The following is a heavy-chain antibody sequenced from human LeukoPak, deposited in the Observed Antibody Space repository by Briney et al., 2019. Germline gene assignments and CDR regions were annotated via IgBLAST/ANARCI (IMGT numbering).Heavy chain of an antibody. J-gene: IGHJ5*02. CDR3: AKDRGFHNWFDP. Sequence: GGSLRLSCAASGFTFSSYAMSWVRQAPGKGLEWVSAICGSGGSTYYADSVKGRFTISRDNSKNTLYLQMNSLRAEDTAVYYCAKDRGFHNWFDPWGQGTLVTVSS. CDR2: ICGSGGST. CDR1: GFTFSSYA. V-gene: IGHV3-23*01.